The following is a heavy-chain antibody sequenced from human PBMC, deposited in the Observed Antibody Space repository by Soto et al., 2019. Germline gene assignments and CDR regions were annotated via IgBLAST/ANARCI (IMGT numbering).Heavy chain of an antibody. V-gene: IGHV3-30*18. CDR2: ISYDGNYI. D-gene: IGHD3-16*01. J-gene: IGHJ6*02. CDR3: AKGILSATIGPYAMNV. Sequence: PGASLRLSCEASGFAFSSYAMHWVRQAPGKGLEWVGVISYDGNYIYYADSVKGRSTISRDNSKNTLYVQVNSLRPEDTAVYYCAKGILSATIGPYAMNVWGQGTTVTVSS. CDR1: GFAFSSYA.